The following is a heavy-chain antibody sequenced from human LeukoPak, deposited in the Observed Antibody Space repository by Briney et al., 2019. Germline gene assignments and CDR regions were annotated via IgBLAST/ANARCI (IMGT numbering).Heavy chain of an antibody. D-gene: IGHD5-18*01. CDR2: IYPGDSDT. V-gene: IGHV5-51*01. CDR3: ARRGYSYGYYYYMDV. Sequence: GESLKISCKGSGYSFTTYWIGWVRQMPGKGLEWMGIIYPGDSDTRYSPSFQGQVTISADKPISTAYLQWSSLKASDTAMYYCARRGYSYGYYYYMDVWGKGTTVTVSS. CDR1: GYSFTTYW. J-gene: IGHJ6*03.